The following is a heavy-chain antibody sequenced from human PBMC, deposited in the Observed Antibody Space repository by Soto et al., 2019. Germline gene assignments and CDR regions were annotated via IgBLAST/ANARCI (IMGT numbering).Heavy chain of an antibody. D-gene: IGHD1-7*01. CDR1: GGSFSGYY. CDR3: AREVTNWIYIRFDY. Sequence: PSETLSLTCAVYGGSFSGYYWSWIRQPPGKGLEWIGEINHSGSTNYNPSLKSRVTISVDTSKNQFSLKLSSVTAADTAVYYCAREVTNWIYIRFDYWGQGTLVTVSS. V-gene: IGHV4-34*01. CDR2: INHSGST. J-gene: IGHJ4*02.